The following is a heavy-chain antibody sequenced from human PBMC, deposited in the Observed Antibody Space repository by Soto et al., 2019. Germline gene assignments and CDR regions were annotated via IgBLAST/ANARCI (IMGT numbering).Heavy chain of an antibody. CDR3: ARWVEVSLDYLGS. V-gene: IGHV4-31*03. CDR2: IFHSGRT. J-gene: IGHJ4*02. Sequence: QVQLQESGPGLVKPSETLSLTCTVSGDSMSNRYYYWSWVRQNPGKGLEWIGHIFHSGRTYYSPSLKSRVTISVDTPKNQFSLNLSSVTAADTAIYYCARWVEVSLDYLGSWGQGTPVTVSS. CDR1: GDSMSNRYYY. D-gene: IGHD2-15*01.